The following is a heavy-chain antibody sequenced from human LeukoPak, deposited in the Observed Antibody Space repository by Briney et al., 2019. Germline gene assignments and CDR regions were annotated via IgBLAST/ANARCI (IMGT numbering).Heavy chain of an antibody. CDR2: IRYDGSNK. D-gene: IGHD6-19*01. CDR3: AKEGSGWYQSPYYFDY. CDR1: GFTFSSYG. J-gene: IGHJ4*02. Sequence: GGSLRLSCAASGFTFSSYGMHWVRQAPGKGLEWVAFIRYDGSNKYYADSVKGRFTVSRDNSKNTLYLQMNSLRAEDTAVYYCAKEGSGWYQSPYYFDYWGQGTLVTVSS. V-gene: IGHV3-30*02.